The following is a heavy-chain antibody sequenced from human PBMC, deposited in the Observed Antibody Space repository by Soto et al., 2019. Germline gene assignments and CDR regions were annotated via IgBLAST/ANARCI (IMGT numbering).Heavy chain of an antibody. Sequence: GGSLRLSCAASGFTFSSYAMSWVRQAPGKRLEWVSAISGSGGSTSYADSVKGRFTISRDNSKNTLYLQMNSLRAEDTAVYYCAKDLFRSYYGSGTIPNWFDPWGQGALVTVSS. CDR3: AKDLFRSYYGSGTIPNWFDP. CDR2: ISGSGGST. D-gene: IGHD3-10*01. V-gene: IGHV3-23*01. CDR1: GFTFSSYA. J-gene: IGHJ5*02.